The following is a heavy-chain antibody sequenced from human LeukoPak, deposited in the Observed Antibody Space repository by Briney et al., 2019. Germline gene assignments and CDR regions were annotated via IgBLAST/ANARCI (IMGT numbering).Heavy chain of an antibody. CDR1: GGSISSYY. V-gene: IGHV4-59*01. CDR2: IYYSGST. D-gene: IGHD2-21*01. Sequence: SETLSLTCIVSGGSISSYYWSWIRQPPGKGLEWIGYIYYSGSTNYNPSLKSRVTISVDTSKNQFSLKLSSVTAADTAVYHCARGSESDSDNWFDPWGRGTLVTVSS. J-gene: IGHJ5*02. CDR3: ARGSESDSDNWFDP.